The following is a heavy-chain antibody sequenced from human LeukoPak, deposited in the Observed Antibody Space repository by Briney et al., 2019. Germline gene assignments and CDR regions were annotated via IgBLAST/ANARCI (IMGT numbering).Heavy chain of an antibody. V-gene: IGHV1-18*01. CDR3: ASTQDIRTPLYYYYDSSGYHALGAFDI. J-gene: IGHJ3*02. Sequence: GASEKVSRKASGYTFTSYGISWVRQAPPQGLEWVGWSNAYNGNTNYAQKLQGRVTMTTETSTRTDYTEPRSLGSDDTAADYWASTQDIRTPLYYYYDSSGYHALGAFDIWGQGTMVTVSS. CDR2: SNAYNGNT. D-gene: IGHD3-22*01. CDR1: GYTFTSYG.